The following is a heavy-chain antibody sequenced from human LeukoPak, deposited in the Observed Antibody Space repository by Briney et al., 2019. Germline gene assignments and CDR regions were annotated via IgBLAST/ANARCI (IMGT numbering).Heavy chain of an antibody. CDR2: INPNSGGT. CDR1: GYTFTSYG. Sequence: ASVKVSCKASGYTFTSYGISWVRQAPGQGLEWMGRINPNSGGTNYAQKFQGRVTMTRDTSISTAYMELSRLRSDDTAVYYCARGGRIGYAIETYWGQGTLVTVSS. J-gene: IGHJ4*02. D-gene: IGHD5-18*01. V-gene: IGHV1-2*06. CDR3: ARGGRIGYAIETY.